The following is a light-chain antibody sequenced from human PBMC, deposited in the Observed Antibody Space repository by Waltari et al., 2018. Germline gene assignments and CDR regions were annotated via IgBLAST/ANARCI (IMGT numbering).Light chain of an antibody. V-gene: IGKV1-5*03. CDR1: QSISNW. CDR3: QQYNSFSHFT. Sequence: DIEMTQSPSTLSASVGDGVTITCRASQSISNWLAWYQQKPGKAPKPLIYKASNLESGVPSRFSGSGSGTEFTLTISSLQPDDFATYYCQQYNSFSHFTFGQGTKLEIK. J-gene: IGKJ2*01. CDR2: KAS.